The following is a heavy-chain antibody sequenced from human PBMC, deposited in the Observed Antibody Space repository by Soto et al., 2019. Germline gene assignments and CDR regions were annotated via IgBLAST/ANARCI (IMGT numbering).Heavy chain of an antibody. CDR1: GFTFSSYG. Sequence: GGSLRLSCAASGFTFSSYGMHWVRQAPGKGLEWVAVIWYDVSNKYYADSVKGRFTISRDNSKNTLYLQMNSLRAEDTAVYYCARDRGKIGWPGYYYYGMDVWGQGTRVTFSS. D-gene: IGHD3-10*01. V-gene: IGHV3-33*01. CDR3: ARDRGKIGWPGYYYYGMDV. J-gene: IGHJ6*02. CDR2: IWYDVSNK.